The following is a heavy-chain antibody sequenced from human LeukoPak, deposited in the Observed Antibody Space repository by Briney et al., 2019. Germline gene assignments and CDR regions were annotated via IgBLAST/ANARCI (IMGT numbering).Heavy chain of an antibody. CDR3: ARGDGSGSYYNAFDY. D-gene: IGHD3-10*01. V-gene: IGHV4-34*01. Sequence: SETLSLTCAVYGGSFSGYYWSWIRQPPGKGLEWIGEINHSGSTNYNPSLESRVTISVDTSKNQFSLKLSSVTAADTAVYYCARGDGSGSYYNAFDYWGQGTLVTVSS. CDR2: INHSGST. CDR1: GGSFSGYY. J-gene: IGHJ4*02.